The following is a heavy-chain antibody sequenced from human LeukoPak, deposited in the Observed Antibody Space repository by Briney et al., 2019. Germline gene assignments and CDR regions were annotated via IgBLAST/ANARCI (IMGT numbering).Heavy chain of an antibody. CDR1: GGSISSNSYY. Sequence: SETLSLTCTVSGGSISSNSYYWGWIRQPPGKGLEWIGSIYYSGSTYYNPSLKNRLTISVDTSKNQFSLKLSSVTAADTAVYYCARGRAWYSSSWSLFDYWGQGTLVTVS. J-gene: IGHJ4*02. V-gene: IGHV4-39*01. CDR2: IYYSGST. D-gene: IGHD6-13*01. CDR3: ARGRAWYSSSWSLFDY.